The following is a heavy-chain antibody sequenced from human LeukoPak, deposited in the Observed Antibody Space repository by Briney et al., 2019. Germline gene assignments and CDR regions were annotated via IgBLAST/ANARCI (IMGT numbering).Heavy chain of an antibody. CDR1: GFTFSSYG. Sequence: GGSLRLSCAASGFTFSSYGMHWVRQAPGRGLEWVAVILSDGSNKYYADSVKGRFTISRDNSKNTLYLQMNSLRAEDTAVYFCARVGSGWAYFDYWGQGTLVTVSS. CDR2: ILSDGSNK. J-gene: IGHJ4*02. CDR3: ARVGSGWAYFDY. V-gene: IGHV3-33*01. D-gene: IGHD6-19*01.